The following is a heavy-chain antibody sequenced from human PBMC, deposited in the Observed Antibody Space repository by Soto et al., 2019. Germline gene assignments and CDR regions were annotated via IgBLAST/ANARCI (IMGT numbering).Heavy chain of an antibody. CDR2: IIPILGIA. V-gene: IGHV1-69*02. CDR1: GGTFSSYT. Sequence: QVQLVQSGAEVKKPGSSVKVSCKASGGTFSSYTISWVRQAPGQGLEWMGRIIPILGIANYAQKFQGRDTITAEKSTSTAYMELSSLRPEDTAVYYCARGRPQLPAIGFQHWGQGTLVTVSS. J-gene: IGHJ1*01. D-gene: IGHD2-2*01. CDR3: ARGRPQLPAIGFQH.